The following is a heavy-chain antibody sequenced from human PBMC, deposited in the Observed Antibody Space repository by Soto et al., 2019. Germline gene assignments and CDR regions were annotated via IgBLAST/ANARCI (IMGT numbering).Heavy chain of an antibody. D-gene: IGHD5-18*01. V-gene: IGHV3-30*18. CDR1: GFIFSNYG. J-gene: IGHJ4*02. CDR3: AKDLGYSYGGFFDY. CDR2: VSSAGSTK. Sequence: ESGGGVVQPERSLRLSCAASGFIFSNYGMHWVRQAPGTGLEWVAVVSSAGSTKYYADSVKGRFTISRDNSKNTVFLQMNSLRAEDTAVYYCAKDLGYSYGGFFDYWGQGTLVTVSS.